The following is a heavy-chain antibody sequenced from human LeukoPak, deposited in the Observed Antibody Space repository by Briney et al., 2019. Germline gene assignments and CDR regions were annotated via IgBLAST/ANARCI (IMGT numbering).Heavy chain of an antibody. J-gene: IGHJ5*02. D-gene: IGHD1-26*01. V-gene: IGHV3-30-3*01. CDR1: GGSIRSSY. CDR3: VGEVGSRQMNS. CDR2: ISYDGSFQ. Sequence: LSLTCTVSGGSIRSSYYYWGWIRQPPGKGLECVAYISYDGSFQYHADSVKGRFTISRDNSKDILYLQMNSLRVDDSATYYCVGEVGSRQMNSWGQGTLVTVSS.